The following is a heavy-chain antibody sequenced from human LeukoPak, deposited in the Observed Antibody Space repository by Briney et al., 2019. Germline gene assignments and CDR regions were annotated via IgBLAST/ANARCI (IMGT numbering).Heavy chain of an antibody. J-gene: IGHJ5*02. V-gene: IGHV1-2*02. CDR1: GYTFTGYY. CDR2: INPNSGGT. D-gene: IGHD2-15*01. Sequence: ASVKVSCKASGYTFTGYYMHWVRQAPGQGLEWMGWINPNSGGTNYAQKFQGRDTMTRDTSISTAYMELSRLRSDDTAVYYCARVSATPTGYCSGGSCWDWFDPWGQGTLATVSS. CDR3: ARVSATPTGYCSGGSCWDWFDP.